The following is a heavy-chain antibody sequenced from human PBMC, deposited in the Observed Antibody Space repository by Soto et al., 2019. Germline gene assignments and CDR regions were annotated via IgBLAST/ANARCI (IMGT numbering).Heavy chain of an antibody. D-gene: IGHD5-12*01. J-gene: IGHJ4*02. CDR3: SKGRPRYSGLDTDFDA. V-gene: IGHV3-9*01. CDR1: GFTFDEHS. CDR2: INYNGGRV. Sequence: EVRLVESGGGFVQPGRSLRLSCTVSGFTFDEHSMHWVRQAPGKGLEWVSGINYNGGRVAYVDSVRGRFTIARDNAKNSLFLQMNSLRPEDTGLYFCSKGRPRYSGLDTDFDAWGQGTPVTVSS.